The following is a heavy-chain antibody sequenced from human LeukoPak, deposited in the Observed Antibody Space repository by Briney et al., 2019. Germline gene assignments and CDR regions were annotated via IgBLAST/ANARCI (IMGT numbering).Heavy chain of an antibody. CDR2: IYYSGNT. V-gene: IGHV4-61*08. CDR1: GGSISSGGHY. Sequence: KASQTLSLTCTVSGGSISSGGHYWSWIRQNPGKGLEWIGCIYYSGNTNYNPSLKSRVTISIDTSKNQFSLKLSSVTAADTAVYYCARDYAFDIWGQGTMVTVSS. J-gene: IGHJ3*02. CDR3: ARDYAFDI.